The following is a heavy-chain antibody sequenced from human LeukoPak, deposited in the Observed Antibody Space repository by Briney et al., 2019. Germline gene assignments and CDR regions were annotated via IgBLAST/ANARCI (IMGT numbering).Heavy chain of an antibody. V-gene: IGHV1-8*02. CDR1: GYTFTSYG. Sequence: GASVKVSCKASGYTFTSYGISWVRQATGQGLEWMGWMNPNSGNTGYAQKFQGRVTMTRNTSISTAYMELSSLRSEDTAVYYCARGYSSGWYGIPSYYYYYMDVWGKGTTVTISS. D-gene: IGHD6-19*01. J-gene: IGHJ6*03. CDR2: MNPNSGNT. CDR3: ARGYSSGWYGIPSYYYYYMDV.